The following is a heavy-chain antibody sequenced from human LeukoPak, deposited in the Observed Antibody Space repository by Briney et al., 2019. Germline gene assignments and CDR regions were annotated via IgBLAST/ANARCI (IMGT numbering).Heavy chain of an antibody. CDR2: INPNSGGT. V-gene: IGHV1-2*02. CDR3: AKSAVQLERPRVEDNWFDP. J-gene: IGHJ5*02. D-gene: IGHD1-1*01. Sequence: ASVKISCKASGYTFTGYYMHWVRQAPGQGIEWMGWINPNSGGTNYAQKFQGRVTMTRDTSISTAYMELSRLRSDDTAVYYCAKSAVQLERPRVEDNWFDPWGQGTLVPVSS. CDR1: GYTFTGYY.